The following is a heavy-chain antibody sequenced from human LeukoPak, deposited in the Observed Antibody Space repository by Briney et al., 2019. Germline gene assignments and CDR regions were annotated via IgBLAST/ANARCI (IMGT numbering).Heavy chain of an antibody. CDR2: ISGSGGFI. Sequence: GGSLRLSCAASGFSFRTYSMNWVRQTPEKGLEWVAVISGSGGFIYYGDSVRGRFTISRDNAKNSLYLQMNILRAEDTAVYYCAKDIGGKIYDFWSGYYYYYGMDVWGQGTTVTVSS. CDR3: AKDIGGKIYDFWSGYYYYYGMDV. D-gene: IGHD3-3*01. V-gene: IGHV3-21*01. CDR1: GFSFRTYS. J-gene: IGHJ6*02.